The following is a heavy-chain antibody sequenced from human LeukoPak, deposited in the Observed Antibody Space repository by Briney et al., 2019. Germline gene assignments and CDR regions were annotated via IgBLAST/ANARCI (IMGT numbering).Heavy chain of an antibody. CDR2: IYYSGST. V-gene: IGHV4-61*08. CDR3: ARQYYDFWSGYSGYYGMDV. J-gene: IGHJ6*02. CDR1: GGSISSGGYY. D-gene: IGHD3-3*01. Sequence: PSETLSLTCAVSGGSISSGGYYWSWIRQPPGKGLEWIGYIYYSGSTNYNPSLKSRVTISVDTSKNQFSLKLSSVTAADTAVYYCARQYYDFWSGYSGYYGMDVWGQGTTVTVSS.